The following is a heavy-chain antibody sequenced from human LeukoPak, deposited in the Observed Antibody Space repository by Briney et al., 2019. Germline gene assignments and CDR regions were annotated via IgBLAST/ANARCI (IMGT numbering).Heavy chain of an antibody. CDR3: ARDKDGSLDY. J-gene: IGHJ4*02. CDR1: GFTFRSHW. V-gene: IGHV3-7*03. Sequence: GGSLRLSCAASGFTFRSHWMTWVRQAPGKGLEWVANIRQGGNDKYYVDSIKGRFTISRDNARNSLYLQMNSLRAEDTAVYYCARDKDGSLDYWGQGTLVTVSS. D-gene: IGHD6-25*01. CDR2: IRQGGNDK.